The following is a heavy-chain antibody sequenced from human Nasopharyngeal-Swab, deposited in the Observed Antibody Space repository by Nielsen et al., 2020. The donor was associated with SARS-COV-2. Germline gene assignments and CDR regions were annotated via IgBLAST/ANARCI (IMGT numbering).Heavy chain of an antibody. Sequence: LSLTCAAPGFTFSGSAMHWVRQASGKGLEWVGRIRSKANSYATAYAASVKGRFTISRDDSKNTAYLQMNSLKTEDTAVYYCTRGPHYYYYGMDVWGQGTTVTVSS. J-gene: IGHJ6*02. CDR3: TRGPHYYYYGMDV. CDR2: IRSKANSYAT. V-gene: IGHV3-73*01. CDR1: GFTFSGSA.